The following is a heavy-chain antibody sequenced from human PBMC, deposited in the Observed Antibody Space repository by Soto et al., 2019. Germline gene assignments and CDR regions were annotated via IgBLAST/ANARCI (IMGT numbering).Heavy chain of an antibody. D-gene: IGHD2-15*01. J-gene: IGHJ1*01. Sequence: GGSLRLSCAASGFTFSSYAMSWVRQAPGKGLEWVSAISGSGGSTYYADSVKGRFTISRDNSKNTLYLKMNSLRAEDTAVYYCAKAPRDYIVVVVAATSSYFQHWGQGTLVTVSS. CDR3: AKAPRDYIVVVVAATSSYFQH. CDR1: GFTFSSYA. CDR2: ISGSGGST. V-gene: IGHV3-23*01.